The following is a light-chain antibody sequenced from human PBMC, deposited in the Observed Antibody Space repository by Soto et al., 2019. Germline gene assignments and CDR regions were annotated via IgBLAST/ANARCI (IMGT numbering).Light chain of an antibody. V-gene: IGKV3-11*01. CDR3: QQRRTWPPD. J-gene: IGKJ5*01. Sequence: EIVLTQSPATLSLSPGERATLSCRASQSVNINLAWYQQKPGQAPRLVIYDGSHRATGIPARFSGSGSGTDFTLTISSLEPEDFAVYYCQQRRTWPPDFGQGTRLEI. CDR2: DGS. CDR1: QSVNIN.